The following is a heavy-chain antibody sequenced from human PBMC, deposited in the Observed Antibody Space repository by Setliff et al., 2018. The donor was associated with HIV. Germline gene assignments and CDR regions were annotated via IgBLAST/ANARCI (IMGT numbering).Heavy chain of an antibody. CDR1: GGSISNNDYY. D-gene: IGHD3-16*01. J-gene: IGHJ4*02. Sequence: SETLSLTCGVSGGSISNNDYYWSWIRQPAGMRLEWIGHISTSGTTNYNPSLKSRVTISADTSKSQFSLKLTSVTAADTAAYFCARVSTDYVWGSFLSSGPYYFDFWGQGALVTVSS. V-gene: IGHV4-61*09. CDR2: ISTSGTT. CDR3: ARVSTDYVWGSFLSSGPYYFDF.